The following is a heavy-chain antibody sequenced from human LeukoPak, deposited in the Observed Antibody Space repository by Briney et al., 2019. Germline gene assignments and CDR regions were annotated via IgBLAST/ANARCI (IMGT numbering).Heavy chain of an antibody. V-gene: IGHV4-39*02. Sequence: SETLSLTCTVSGGSISSSSYYWGWIRQPPGKGLEWIGSIYYSGSTYYNPSLKSRDTISVDTSKNQFSLKLSSVTAADTAVYYCAGDYRGSLDYWGQGTLVTVSS. CDR1: GGSISSSSYY. CDR2: IYYSGST. D-gene: IGHD4-11*01. CDR3: AGDYRGSLDY. J-gene: IGHJ4*02.